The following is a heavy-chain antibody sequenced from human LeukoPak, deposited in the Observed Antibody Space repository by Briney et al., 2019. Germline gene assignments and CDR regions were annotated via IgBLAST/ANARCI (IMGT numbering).Heavy chain of an antibody. CDR3: ARGRIAVAAFYYYYMDV. Sequence: ASVKVSCKASGYTFTSYGISWVRQAPGQGLEWMGWISAYNGNTNYAQKLQGRVTMTTDTSTSTAYMELRSLRSDDTAVYYCARGRIAVAAFYYYYMDVWGKGTTVTVSS. J-gene: IGHJ6*03. CDR1: GYTFTSYG. CDR2: ISAYNGNT. D-gene: IGHD6-19*01. V-gene: IGHV1-18*01.